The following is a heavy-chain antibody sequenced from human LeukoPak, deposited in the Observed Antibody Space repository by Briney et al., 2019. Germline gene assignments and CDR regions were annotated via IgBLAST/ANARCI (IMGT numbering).Heavy chain of an antibody. V-gene: IGHV3-53*01. D-gene: IGHD3-10*01. CDR2: IYRDGTA. J-gene: IGHJ4*02. CDR1: GFSVSSNY. CDR3: ATWAGAQ. Sequence: GGSLRLSCAASGFSVSSNYMSWVRQAPGKGLEWVSLIYRDGTAYYADSVKGRFTISRDNSKNTVYLQMNSLRAEDTAMYYCATWAGAQGGQGTLVTLSS.